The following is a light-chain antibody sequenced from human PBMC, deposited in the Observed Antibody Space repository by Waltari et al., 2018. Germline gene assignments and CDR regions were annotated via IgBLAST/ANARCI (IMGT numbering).Light chain of an antibody. CDR2: GAS. CDR3: QQYNNWPGT. J-gene: IGKJ1*01. Sequence: MTQSPFTLSASVGDRVTVTCRASQSVSSNLAWYQQKPGQAPRLLIYGASTRATGIPARFSGSGSGTEFTLTISSLQSEDFAVYSCQQYNNWPGTFGQGTKVEIK. CDR1: QSVSSN. V-gene: IGKV3-15*01.